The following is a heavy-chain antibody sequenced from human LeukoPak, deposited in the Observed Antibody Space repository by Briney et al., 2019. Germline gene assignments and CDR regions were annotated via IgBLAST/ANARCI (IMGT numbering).Heavy chain of an antibody. V-gene: IGHV1-3*01. CDR1: GYTFTSYA. D-gene: IGHD3-22*01. CDR2: INAGNGNT. Sequence: ASVKVSCKASGYTFTSYAMHWVRQAPGQRLEWMGWINAGNGNTKYSQKFQGRVTITRDTSASTAYMELSSLRSEDTAVYYCAREPIGDYYDSSGYDNWGQGTLVTVSS. J-gene: IGHJ4*02. CDR3: AREPIGDYYDSSGYDN.